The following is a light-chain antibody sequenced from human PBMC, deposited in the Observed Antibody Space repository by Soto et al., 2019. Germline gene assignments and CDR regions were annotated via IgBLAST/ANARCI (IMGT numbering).Light chain of an antibody. Sequence: EIVLTQSPCTPSLSPGERATLSCRASQSVGSSYLAWYQQKPGRAPRLLIYGASSRATGIPDRFSGSGSGTDFTLTISRLEPEDFPVYYCQPYGNSPFTFGPGTKVDIE. CDR3: QPYGNSPFT. V-gene: IGKV3-20*01. CDR2: GAS. CDR1: QSVGSSY. J-gene: IGKJ3*01.